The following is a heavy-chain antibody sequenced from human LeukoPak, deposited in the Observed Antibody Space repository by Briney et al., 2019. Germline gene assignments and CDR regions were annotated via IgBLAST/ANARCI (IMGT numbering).Heavy chain of an antibody. Sequence: GGSLRLSCAASGFTFSSYGMSWVRQAPGKGLEWVSAISGSGGSTYYADLVKGRITISRDTYKNSLYLQMNRPSADASAVYYCAKLRLLWFGELSSKDVWGQGTLVTVSS. CDR3: AKLRLLWFGELSSKDV. V-gene: IGHV3-23*01. D-gene: IGHD3-10*01. CDR1: GFTFSSYG. CDR2: ISGSGGST. J-gene: IGHJ4*02.